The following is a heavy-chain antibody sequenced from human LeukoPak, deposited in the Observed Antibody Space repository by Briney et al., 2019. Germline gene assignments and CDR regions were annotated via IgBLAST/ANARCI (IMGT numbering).Heavy chain of an antibody. CDR1: GGSISNYY. Sequence: SETLSLTCTISGGSISNYYWSWIRQPPGKGLEWIGYIYYSGSTNYNPSLKSRVTISVDTSKNQFSLKLSSVTAADTAVYYCARASPNIVLMVYASYWYFDLWGRGTLVTVSS. CDR2: IYYSGST. J-gene: IGHJ2*01. V-gene: IGHV4-59*01. D-gene: IGHD2-8*01. CDR3: ARASPNIVLMVYASYWYFDL.